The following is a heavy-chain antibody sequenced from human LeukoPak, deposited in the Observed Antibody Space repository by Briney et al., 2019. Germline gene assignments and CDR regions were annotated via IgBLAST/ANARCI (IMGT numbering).Heavy chain of an antibody. D-gene: IGHD3-3*01. CDR1: GYSFTSYW. CDR3: ARLHLILDSYFDY. V-gene: IGHV5-51*01. CDR2: IYPGDSDT. J-gene: IGHJ4*02. Sequence: GESLKITCRGSGYSFTSYWIGWVRQMPGKGLEGMGIIYPGDSDTRYSPSFQGQVTISADKSISTAYLQWSSLKASDTAMYFCARLHLILDSYFDYWGQGNLVTVSS.